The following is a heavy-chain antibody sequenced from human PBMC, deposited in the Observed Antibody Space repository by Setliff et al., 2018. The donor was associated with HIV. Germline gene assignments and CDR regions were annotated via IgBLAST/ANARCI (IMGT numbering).Heavy chain of an antibody. D-gene: IGHD3-16*01. CDR2: ISPYNGYT. CDR3: AREITNYFDY. CDR1: GYTFNTYS. V-gene: IGHV1-18*01. J-gene: IGHJ4*02. Sequence: ASVKVSCKASGYTFNTYSISWVRQAPGQGLEWMGWISPYNGYTNYVQKLQGRVTMTTDTSTSIAYMELRSLKSDDTAVYYCAREITNYFDYWGQGTLVTVSS.